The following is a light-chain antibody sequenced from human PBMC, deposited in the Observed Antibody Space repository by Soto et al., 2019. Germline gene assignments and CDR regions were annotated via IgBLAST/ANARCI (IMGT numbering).Light chain of an antibody. J-gene: IGLJ1*01. V-gene: IGLV3-21*02. CDR1: NMGSKS. CDR3: QVWDSSSDLFYV. CDR2: DDS. Sequence: SYDLTQPPSESLAPGQTARITCEGTNMGSKSVHWYQQKPGKAPGLVVYDDSCWHSGILERFSGSNSGNTATLTISRVEAVDEADYYCQVWDSSSDLFYVFGTGTKVTVL.